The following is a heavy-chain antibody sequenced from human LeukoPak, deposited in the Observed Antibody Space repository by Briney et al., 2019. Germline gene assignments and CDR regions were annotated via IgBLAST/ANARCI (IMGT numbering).Heavy chain of an antibody. J-gene: IGHJ6*02. CDR3: ARVGYDFWSGYYMDV. Sequence: GGSLRLSCAASGFTFCDYYMSWSRQAPGKGREWGSYISSSGSTIYYADSVKGRFTISRDNAKNSLYLQMNSLRAEDTAVYYCARVGYDFWSGYYMDVWGQGPTVTVSS. CDR2: ISSSGSTI. CDR1: GFTFCDYY. D-gene: IGHD3-3*01. V-gene: IGHV3-11*01.